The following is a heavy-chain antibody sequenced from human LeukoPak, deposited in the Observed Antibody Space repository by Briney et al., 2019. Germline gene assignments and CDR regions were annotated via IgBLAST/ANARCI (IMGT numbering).Heavy chain of an antibody. V-gene: IGHV3-30*18. CDR3: AKDSTGGSIHYYYYGMDV. Sequence: PGGSLRLSCAASGFTFSHYGVHWVRQAPGKGLEWVAVISYDGSNKYYADSVKGRFTISRDNSKNTVFLQMNSLRAEDTAVYYCAKDSTGGSIHYYYYGMDVWGQGTTVTVSS. D-gene: IGHD3-16*01. CDR1: GFTFSHYG. CDR2: ISYDGSNK. J-gene: IGHJ6*02.